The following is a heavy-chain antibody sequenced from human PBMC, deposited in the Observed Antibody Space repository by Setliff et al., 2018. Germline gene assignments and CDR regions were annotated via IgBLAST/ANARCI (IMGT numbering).Heavy chain of an antibody. Sequence: ETLSLSCSASGFTFSKYWMHWVRQAPGKGLMWVARINSDGTTASYADSVKGRFTISRDNAKNTLYLQMNSLRAEDTAVYYCARLFAVADPSYWGQGTLVTVSS. D-gene: IGHD6-19*01. J-gene: IGHJ4*02. CDR1: GFTFSKYW. V-gene: IGHV3-74*01. CDR2: INSDGTTA. CDR3: ARLFAVADPSY.